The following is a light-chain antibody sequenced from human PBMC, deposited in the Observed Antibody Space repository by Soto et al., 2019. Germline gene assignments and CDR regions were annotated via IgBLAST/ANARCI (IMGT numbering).Light chain of an antibody. J-gene: IGKJ4*01. CDR2: FVS. CDR3: MQGLQTHPT. Sequence: DIVMPQSSVSLPVTPGEPASISCRSSQSLLHSNGYNSLDWYLQKPGQSPQLLIYFVSKRASGVPDRFSGSGSGTDFTLKISRVEAEDVGVDYCMQGLQTHPTCGGGTRVEIK. V-gene: IGKV2-28*01. CDR1: QSLLHSNGYNS.